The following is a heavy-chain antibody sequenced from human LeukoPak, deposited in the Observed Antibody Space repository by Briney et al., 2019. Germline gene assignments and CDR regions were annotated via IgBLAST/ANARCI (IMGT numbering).Heavy chain of an antibody. CDR3: AREDSGTSGYVFDP. V-gene: IGHV4-59*02. CDR1: GGSVNNYY. Sequence: PSETLSLTCIVSGGSVNNYYWSWIRQPPGKGLEWIGNVYHSGSTSYNPSLKSRVTISRDTSKNQFSLRLTSVTAADTAVYYCAREDSGTSGYVFDPWGQGTLVTVSS. J-gene: IGHJ5*02. D-gene: IGHD3-22*01. CDR2: VYHSGST.